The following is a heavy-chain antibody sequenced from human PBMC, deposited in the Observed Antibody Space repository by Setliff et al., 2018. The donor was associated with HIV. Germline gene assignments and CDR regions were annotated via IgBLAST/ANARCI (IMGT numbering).Heavy chain of an antibody. CDR1: GGSFSDYY. J-gene: IGHJ4*02. CDR3: AAASSWDPLLDY. CDR2: INHSGST. Sequence: SETLSLTCAVYGGSFSDYYWSWIRQPPGKGLEWIGEINHSGSTNYNPSLKSRVTISVDTSMDQFSLKLNSVTAADTAVYYCAAASSWDPLLDYWGQGTLVTSPQ. V-gene: IGHV4-34*01. D-gene: IGHD6-13*01.